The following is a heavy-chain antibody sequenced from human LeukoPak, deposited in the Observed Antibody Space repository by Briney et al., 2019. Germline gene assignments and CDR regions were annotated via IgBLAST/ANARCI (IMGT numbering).Heavy chain of an antibody. Sequence: ASVKVSCKASGYTFTGYYMHWVRQAPGQGLEWMGWIDPNSGGTNYAQKFQGRVTMTRDTSISTAYMELSRLRSDDTAVYYCATTVRGSHDAFDIWGQGTMVTVSS. CDR3: ATTVRGSHDAFDI. V-gene: IGHV1-2*02. CDR1: GYTFTGYY. J-gene: IGHJ3*02. CDR2: IDPNSGGT. D-gene: IGHD1-14*01.